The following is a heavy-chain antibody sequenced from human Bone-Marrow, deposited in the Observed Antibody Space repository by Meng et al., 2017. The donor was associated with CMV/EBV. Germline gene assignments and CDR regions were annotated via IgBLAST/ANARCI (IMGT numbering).Heavy chain of an antibody. J-gene: IGHJ4*02. CDR1: GYSISSGYY. V-gene: IGHV4-38-2*02. CDR2: IYHSGST. CDR3: ASLKYYYDSSGYHLPGD. Sequence: SETLSLTCTVSGYSISSGYYWGWIRQPPGKGLEWIGSIYHSGSTYYNPSLKSRVTISVDTSKNQFSLKLSSVTAADTAVYYCASLKYYYDSSGYHLPGDWGQGTLVTGFS. D-gene: IGHD3-22*01.